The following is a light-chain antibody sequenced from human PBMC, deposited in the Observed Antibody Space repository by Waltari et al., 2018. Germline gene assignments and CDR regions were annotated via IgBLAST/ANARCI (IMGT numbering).Light chain of an antibody. CDR3: QQRSNRPLT. Sequence: EIVLTQSPATMSLSPGERAPLSCRASQSVGSYLTWYQQKPGQAPRPLIYAASNMATGIPARFSGSGSGTDFTLTISSLEPEDFAIYYCQQRSNRPLTFGGGTKVEIK. V-gene: IGKV3-11*01. J-gene: IGKJ4*01. CDR2: AAS. CDR1: QSVGSY.